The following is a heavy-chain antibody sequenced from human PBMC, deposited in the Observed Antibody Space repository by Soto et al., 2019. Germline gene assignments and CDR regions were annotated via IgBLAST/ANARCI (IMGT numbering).Heavy chain of an antibody. CDR3: ARGQPTVTGLYYFDY. J-gene: IGHJ4*02. Sequence: GGSLRLSCAASGFTFSSYSMNWVRQAPGKGLEWVSSISSSTSYIYYADSLKGRFTISRDNAKNSLYLQMNSLRAEDTAVYYCARGQPTVTGLYYFDYWGQGTLVTVSS. D-gene: IGHD4-17*01. V-gene: IGHV3-21*01. CDR2: ISSSTSYI. CDR1: GFTFSSYS.